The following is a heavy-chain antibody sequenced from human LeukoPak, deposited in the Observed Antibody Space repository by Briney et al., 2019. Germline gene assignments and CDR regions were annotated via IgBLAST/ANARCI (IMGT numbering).Heavy chain of an antibody. D-gene: IGHD3-22*01. CDR1: GSSISSYY. CDR2: IYYSGST. V-gene: IGHV4-59*01. J-gene: IGHJ5*02. CDR3: ARGLCYYYDSSGPIPWFDP. Sequence: SETLSLTCTVSGSSISSYYWSWIRQPPGKGLEWIGYIYYSGSTKYNPSLKSRVTISVDTSKNQFSLKLSSVTAADTAVYYCARGLCYYYDSSGPIPWFDPWGQGTLVTVSS.